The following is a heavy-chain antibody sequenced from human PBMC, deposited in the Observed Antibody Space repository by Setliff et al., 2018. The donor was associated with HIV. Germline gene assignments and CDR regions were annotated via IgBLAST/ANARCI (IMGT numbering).Heavy chain of an antibody. CDR2: IYYIGST. CDR1: GGSISSSNYY. Sequence: SETLSLTCTVSGGSISSSNYYWGWIRQPPGKGLELIGTIYYIGSTYYNPSLKSRLTMSIDTSKSHFSLNLNSVTAADTAVYYCARGTTSITFDYWSQGTLVTVSS. D-gene: IGHD1-1*01. V-gene: IGHV4-39*07. CDR3: ARGTTSITFDY. J-gene: IGHJ4*02.